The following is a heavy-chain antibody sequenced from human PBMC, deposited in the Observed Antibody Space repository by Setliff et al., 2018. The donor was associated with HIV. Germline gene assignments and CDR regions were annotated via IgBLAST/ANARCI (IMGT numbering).Heavy chain of an antibody. Sequence: PGGSLRLSCAASGFTFSSNYMSWVRQAPGKGLEWVSVIYGGGTTHYADSVKGRFTISRDNSKNTVYLQMNNLRVEDTAVYYCARELYREWDYWGQGTLVTVSS. CDR2: IYGGGTT. J-gene: IGHJ4*02. CDR1: GFTFSSNY. V-gene: IGHV3-66*02. CDR3: ARELYREWDY. D-gene: IGHD3-10*01.